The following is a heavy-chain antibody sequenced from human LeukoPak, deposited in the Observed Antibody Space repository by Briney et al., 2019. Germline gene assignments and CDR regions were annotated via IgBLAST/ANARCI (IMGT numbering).Heavy chain of an antibody. V-gene: IGHV4-34*01. D-gene: IGHD3-22*01. CDR1: GGSFSGYY. Sequence: RTSETLSLTCAVYGGSFSGYYWSWIRQPPGKGLEWIGEINHSGSTNYNPSLKSRVTISVDTSKNQFSLKLSSVTAADTAVYYCARKRITMIIDYWGQGTLVTVSS. CDR3: ARKRITMIIDY. CDR2: INHSGST. J-gene: IGHJ4*02.